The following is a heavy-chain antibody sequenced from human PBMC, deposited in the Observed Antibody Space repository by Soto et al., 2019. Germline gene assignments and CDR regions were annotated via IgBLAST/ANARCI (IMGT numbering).Heavy chain of an antibody. CDR2: IWYDGSNK. CDR3: ARERGERDDAFDI. J-gene: IGHJ3*02. V-gene: IGHV3-33*01. Sequence: GGSLRLPCVASGFTFSSYGMHWVRQAPGKGLEWVAVIWYDGSNKYYADSVKGRFTISRDNSKNTLYLQMNSLRAEDTAVYYCARERGERDDAFDIWGQGTMVTVSS. D-gene: IGHD4-17*01. CDR1: GFTFSSYG.